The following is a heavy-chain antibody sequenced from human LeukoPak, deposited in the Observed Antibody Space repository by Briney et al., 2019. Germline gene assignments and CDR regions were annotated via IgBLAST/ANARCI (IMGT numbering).Heavy chain of an antibody. CDR2: IYDSGST. CDR3: ARISYSSSGSYYGMDV. V-gene: IGHV4-39*07. D-gene: IGHD6-13*01. J-gene: IGHJ6*02. Sequence: SETLSLTCTVSGGSIRSSYYYWGWIRQPPGKGLEWIGSIYDSGSTYYNPSLKSRVTISVDKSKNQFSLKLSSVTAADTAVYYCARISYSSSGSYYGMDVWGQGTTVTVSS. CDR1: GGSIRSSYYY.